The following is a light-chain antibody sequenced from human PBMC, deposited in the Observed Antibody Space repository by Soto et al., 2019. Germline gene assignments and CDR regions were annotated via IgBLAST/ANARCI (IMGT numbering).Light chain of an antibody. CDR1: QGVSSSY. V-gene: IGKV3-20*01. J-gene: IGKJ4*01. CDR2: GAS. Sequence: EIVLTQSPGTLSLSPGERATLSCRASQGVSSSYLAWYQQKPGQPPRLLIYGASIRATGIPDRFSGSGSGTDFTLTITRLEPEDFAVYYCPHYRTAFGGGTKVEIK. CDR3: PHYRTA.